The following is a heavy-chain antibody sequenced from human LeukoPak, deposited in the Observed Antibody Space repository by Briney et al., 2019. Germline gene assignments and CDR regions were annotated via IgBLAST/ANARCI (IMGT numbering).Heavy chain of an antibody. J-gene: IGHJ4*02. CDR2: INPNSGGT. D-gene: IGHD5-12*01. V-gene: IGHV1-2*06. Sequence: GASVKVSCXASGYTFTGYYMHWVRQAPGQGLAWMGRINPNSGGTNYAQKFQGRVTMTRDTSISTAYMELSRLRSDDAAVYYCARAVATIADFDYWGQGTLVTVSS. CDR1: GYTFTGYY. CDR3: ARAVATIADFDY.